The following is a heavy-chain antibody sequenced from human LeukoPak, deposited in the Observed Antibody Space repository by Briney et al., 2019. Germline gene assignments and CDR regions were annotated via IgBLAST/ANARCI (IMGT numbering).Heavy chain of an antibody. CDR3: ARHRGGIAAAGTW. D-gene: IGHD6-13*01. CDR1: GGTFSSYA. Sequence: ASVKVSCKASGGTFSSYAISWVRQAPGQGLEWMGGIIPIFGTANYAQKFQGRVTITADESTSTAYMELSSLRSEDTAVYYCARHRGGIAAAGTWWGQGTLVTVSS. CDR2: IIPIFGTA. J-gene: IGHJ4*02. V-gene: IGHV1-69*01.